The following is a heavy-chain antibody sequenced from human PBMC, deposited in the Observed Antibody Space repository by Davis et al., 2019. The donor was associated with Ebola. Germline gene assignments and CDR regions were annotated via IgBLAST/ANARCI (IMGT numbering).Heavy chain of an antibody. CDR2: INPNSGGT. CDR3: ARSPTNGVYMDV. V-gene: IGHV1-2*02. J-gene: IGHJ6*03. D-gene: IGHD2-8*01. CDR1: GGTFSSYA. Sequence: ASVKVSCKASGGTFSSYAISWVRQAPGQGLEWMGWINPNSGGTNYAQKFQGRVTMTRDTSISKAYMGLSSLRSEDTAVYYCARSPTNGVYMDVWGKGTTVTVSS.